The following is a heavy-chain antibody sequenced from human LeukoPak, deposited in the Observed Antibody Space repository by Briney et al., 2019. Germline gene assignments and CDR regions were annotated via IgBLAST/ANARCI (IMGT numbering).Heavy chain of an antibody. CDR3: ARGSQWLVPKSDY. V-gene: IGHV4-59*01. CDR2: IYYSGST. J-gene: IGHJ4*02. Sequence: PSETLSLTCTVSGGSISSYYWSWIRQPPGKGLEWIGYIYYSGSTNYNPSLKSRVTISVDTSKNQFSLKLSSATAADTAVYYCARGSQWLVPKSDYWGQGTLVTVSS. CDR1: GGSISSYY. D-gene: IGHD6-19*01.